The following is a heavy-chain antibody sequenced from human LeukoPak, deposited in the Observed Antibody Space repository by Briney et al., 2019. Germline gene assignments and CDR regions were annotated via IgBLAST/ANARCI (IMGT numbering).Heavy chain of an antibody. CDR1: GFIFRDYY. CDR3: AREGWLQPQYYFDY. J-gene: IGHJ4*02. CDR2: ISSGGSTI. D-gene: IGHD5-24*01. V-gene: IGHV3-11*01. Sequence: PGGSLRLSCAASGFIFRDYYMSWIRQAPGKGLEWISYISSGGSTIYCTDSVKGRFTISRDDAKNSLYLHMNNLRAEDTAVYYCAREGWLQPQYYFDYWGQGTLVTVSS.